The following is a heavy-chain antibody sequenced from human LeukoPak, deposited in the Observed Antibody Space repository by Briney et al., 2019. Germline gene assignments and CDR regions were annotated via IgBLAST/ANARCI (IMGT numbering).Heavy chain of an antibody. Sequence: PGGSLRLSCAASGFTFDDYTMHWVRQAPGKGLEWVSLISWDGVGTYYADSVKGRFTISRDNSKNSLYLQMNSLRSEDTALYYCAKDGNSGLDYWGQGTLVTVAS. D-gene: IGHD2-15*01. CDR3: AKDGNSGLDY. CDR1: GFTFDDYT. CDR2: ISWDGVGT. V-gene: IGHV3-43*01. J-gene: IGHJ4*02.